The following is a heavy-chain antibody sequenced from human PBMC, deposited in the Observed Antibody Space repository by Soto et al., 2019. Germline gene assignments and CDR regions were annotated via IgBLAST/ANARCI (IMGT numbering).Heavy chain of an antibody. Sequence: DVQLLESGGNLAQPGGSLTLSCSASGFTLSSYAMSWVRQAPGKGLEWVSSISAGGDMTYNSDSVKGRFNISRDNSNNAVFLQMHNLRIEDTALYYCARGDRGGSGSPASYYYSGWDVWGQGATVTVS. D-gene: IGHD3-10*01. CDR3: ARGDRGGSGSPASYYYSGWDV. CDR2: ISAGGDMT. J-gene: IGHJ6*02. CDR1: GFTLSSYA. V-gene: IGHV3-23*01.